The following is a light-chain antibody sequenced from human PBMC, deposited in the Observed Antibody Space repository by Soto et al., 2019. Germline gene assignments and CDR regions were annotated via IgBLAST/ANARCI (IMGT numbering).Light chain of an antibody. CDR1: SSDVGGYNY. CDR3: SSYTSSSARLVV. J-gene: IGLJ2*01. V-gene: IGLV2-14*01. CDR2: DVS. Sequence: QSALTQPVSVSGSPGQSITISCTGTSSDVGGYNYVSWYQQHPGKAPKLMIYDVSYRPSGVSNRLSGSKSGNTASLTISGLQAEDEADYYCSSYTSSSARLVVFGGGTKVTVL.